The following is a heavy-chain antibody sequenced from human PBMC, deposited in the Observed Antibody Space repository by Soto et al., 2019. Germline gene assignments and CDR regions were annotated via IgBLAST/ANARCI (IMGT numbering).Heavy chain of an antibody. J-gene: IGHJ4*02. CDR1: GGTFNTYA. V-gene: IGHV1-69*19. D-gene: IGHD3-10*01. CDR3: AREVQVHTPAFFY. Sequence: QVQLVQSGAEMKKPGSSVKVSCQSSGGTFNTYAMNWVRQAPGQGPEWMGDISPMFGAANYATKFQGRINISAAESTGTSYLQLSSLTSEDAALYSCAREVQVHTPAFFYWGQGTLVTVS. CDR2: ISPMFGAA.